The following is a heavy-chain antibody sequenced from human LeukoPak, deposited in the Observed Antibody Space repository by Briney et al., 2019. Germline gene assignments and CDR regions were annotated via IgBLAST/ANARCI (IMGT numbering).Heavy chain of an antibody. CDR2: IWSHGNEI. V-gene: IGHV3-33*01. D-gene: IGHD5-12*01. CDR1: GFTFSNFG. CDR3: VRGSGGNGYGYWGDS. J-gene: IGHJ4*02. Sequence: GGSLRLSCAASGFTFSNFGMHWVRKAPGRGLEWVAVIWSHGNEIHYVDSVKGRFTISRDNFRNTLYLRMNSLRAEDSAVYYCVRGSGGNGYGYWGDSWGQGTLVIVSS.